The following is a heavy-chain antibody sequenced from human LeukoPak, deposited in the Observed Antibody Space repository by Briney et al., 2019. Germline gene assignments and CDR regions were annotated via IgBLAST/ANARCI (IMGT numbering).Heavy chain of an antibody. CDR1: GGSIGSSYYY. Sequence: PSETLSLTCTVSGGSIGSSYYYWGWIRQPPGRGLEWIGSIYYSGSTYYNPSLKSRVTIPEDTSKNQFSLKLNSVAAADTAVYYCARHRIAARGSFDYWGQGTLVTVSS. J-gene: IGHJ4*02. CDR2: IYYSGST. CDR3: ARHRIAARGSFDY. V-gene: IGHV4-39*01. D-gene: IGHD6-6*01.